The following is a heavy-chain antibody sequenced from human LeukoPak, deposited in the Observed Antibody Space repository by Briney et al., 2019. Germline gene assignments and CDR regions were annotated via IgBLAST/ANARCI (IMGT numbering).Heavy chain of an antibody. J-gene: IGHJ4*02. CDR1: GYSISSGYY. CDR3: ARGGLRDYDSSGYYYPFDY. CDR2: IYHSGST. Sequence: SETLSLTCTVSGYSISSGYYWGWIRQPPGKGLEWIGSIYHSGSTYYNPSLKSRVTISVDTSKNQFSLKLSSVTAADTAVYYCARGGLRDYDSSGYYYPFDYWGQGTLVTVSS. D-gene: IGHD3-22*01. V-gene: IGHV4-38-2*02.